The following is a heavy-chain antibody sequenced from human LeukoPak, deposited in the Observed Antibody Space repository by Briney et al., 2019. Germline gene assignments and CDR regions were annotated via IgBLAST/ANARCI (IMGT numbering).Heavy chain of an antibody. Sequence: GGSLRLSCAASGFTFSSYGMHWVRQAPGKGLEWVAVISYDGSNKYYADSVKGRFTISRDNSKNTLYLQMNSLRAEDTAVYYCAKDQDSTYYYGSGSLDYWGQGTLVTVSS. CDR2: ISYDGSNK. D-gene: IGHD3-10*01. CDR1: GFTFSSYG. V-gene: IGHV3-30*18. CDR3: AKDQDSTYYYGSGSLDY. J-gene: IGHJ4*02.